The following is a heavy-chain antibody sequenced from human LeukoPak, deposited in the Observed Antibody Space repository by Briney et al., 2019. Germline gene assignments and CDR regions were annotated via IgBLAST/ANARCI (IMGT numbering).Heavy chain of an antibody. Sequence: GGSLRLFCAASGFTFSSYAMSWVRQVPGKGLEWVSAISGSGGSTYYADSVKGRFTISRDNSKNTLYLQMNSLRAEDTAVYYCAKPNSSGGSDYWGQGTLVTVSS. CDR2: ISGSGGST. CDR3: AKPNSSGGSDY. D-gene: IGHD2-15*01. J-gene: IGHJ4*02. CDR1: GFTFSSYA. V-gene: IGHV3-23*01.